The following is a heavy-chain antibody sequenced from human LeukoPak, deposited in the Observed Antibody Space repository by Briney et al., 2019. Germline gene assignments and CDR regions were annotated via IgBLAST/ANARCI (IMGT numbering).Heavy chain of an antibody. V-gene: IGHV4-30-2*01. J-gene: IGHJ6*03. D-gene: IGHD2-2*02. CDR1: GGSISSGGYY. CDR3: ARTVPAAIRYYYYYMDV. CDR2: IYHSGST. Sequence: RPSETLSLTCTVAGGSISSGGYYWSWIRQPPGKGLEWIGYIYHSGSTYYNPSLKSRVTISVDRSKNQFSLKLSSVTAADTAVYYCARTVPAAIRYYYYYMDVWGKGTTVTVSS.